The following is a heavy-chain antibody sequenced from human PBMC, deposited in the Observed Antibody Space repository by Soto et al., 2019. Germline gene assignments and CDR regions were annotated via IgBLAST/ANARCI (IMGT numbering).Heavy chain of an antibody. CDR3: ARNRGITMVRGRIYYGMDV. CDR1: GYTFTSYG. Sequence: QVQLVQSGAEVKKPGASVKVSCKASGYTFTSYGISWVRQAPGQGLEWMGWISAYNGNTNYAQKLQGRVTMTTDTATSTAYMELRSLRSDDTAVYYCARNRGITMVRGRIYYGMDVWGQGTTVTVSS. CDR2: ISAYNGNT. V-gene: IGHV1-18*01. D-gene: IGHD3-10*01. J-gene: IGHJ6*02.